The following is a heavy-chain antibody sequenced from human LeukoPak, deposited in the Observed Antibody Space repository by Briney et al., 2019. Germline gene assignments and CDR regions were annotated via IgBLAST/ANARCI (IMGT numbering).Heavy chain of an antibody. J-gene: IGHJ1*01. CDR1: GFTVRSNY. CDR2: IYSGGST. CDR3: ARDFELGDFQH. Sequence: PGGSLRLSCAASGFTVRSNYMSWVRQAPGKGLEWVSVIYSGGSTYYADSVKGRFTISRDNSKNTLYLQMNSLRAEDTAVYYCARDFELGDFQHWGQGTLVTVSS. V-gene: IGHV3-66*01. D-gene: IGHD7-27*01.